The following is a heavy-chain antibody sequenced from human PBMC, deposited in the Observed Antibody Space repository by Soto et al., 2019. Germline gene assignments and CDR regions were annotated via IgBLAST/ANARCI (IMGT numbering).Heavy chain of an antibody. CDR2: IYYTGST. CDR3: ARLFGDYVGWFDP. Sequence: QVQLQESGPGLVKPSQTLSLTCTVSGGSITSGPYYWSWIRQHPGKGLEWIGYIYYTGSTYSNPSLESRITMSVDTSKNQFSLKLRSATAADTAVYYCARLFGDYVGWFDPWGQGTLVTVSS. CDR1: GGSITSGPYY. V-gene: IGHV4-31*03. J-gene: IGHJ5*02. D-gene: IGHD4-17*01.